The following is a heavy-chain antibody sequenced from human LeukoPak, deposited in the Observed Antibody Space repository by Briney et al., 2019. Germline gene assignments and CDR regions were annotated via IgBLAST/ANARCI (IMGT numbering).Heavy chain of an antibody. J-gene: IGHJ3*02. CDR1: GFTVSSNY. CDR2: IYSGGST. Sequence: GGSLRLSCAASGFTVSSNYMSWVRQAPGKGLEWVSVIYSGGSTYYADSVKGRFTIPRDNSKNTLYLQMNSLRAEDTAVYYCARKRYDILTGGGAFDIWGQGTMVTVSS. CDR3: ARKRYDILTGGGAFDI. D-gene: IGHD3-9*01. V-gene: IGHV3-53*01.